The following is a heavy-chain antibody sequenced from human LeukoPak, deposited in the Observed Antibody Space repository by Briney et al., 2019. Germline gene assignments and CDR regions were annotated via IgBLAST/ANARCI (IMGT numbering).Heavy chain of an antibody. CDR2: IYYSGSF. J-gene: IGHJ4*02. V-gene: IGHV4-39*01. CDR3: ARSYSSPMDY. D-gene: IGHD3-22*01. Sequence: SETLSLTCTVSGGSISSSTYYWGWIRQPPGKGLEWIGTIYYSGSFYYNPSLQSRVTVSVDTSKNQFSLKLSSVTAADTAVYYCARSYSSPMDYWGQGALVTVSS. CDR1: GGSISSSTYY.